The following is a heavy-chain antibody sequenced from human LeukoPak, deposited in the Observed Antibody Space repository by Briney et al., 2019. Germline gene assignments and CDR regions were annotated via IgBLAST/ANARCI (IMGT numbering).Heavy chain of an antibody. J-gene: IGHJ3*01. CDR2: ISYDGIYK. V-gene: IGHV3-30-3*01. CDR3: TRETPLDAFGSGQDAFDL. CDR1: GSTFSKYA. Sequence: PGGSLRLSCADSGSTFSKYAMHWVRQAPGKGLEWVSVISYDGIYKYYEDSVKGRFTISRDNSNNTLYLQMNSLRPEDTAVYFCTRETPLDAFGSGQDAFDLWGQGTIITVSS. D-gene: IGHD3-10*01.